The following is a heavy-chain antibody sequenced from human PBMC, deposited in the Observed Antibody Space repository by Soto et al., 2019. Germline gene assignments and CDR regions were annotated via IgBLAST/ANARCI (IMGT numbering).Heavy chain of an antibody. Sequence: ASVKVSCKASGFTFTSSAVQWVRQARGQRLEWIGWIVVGSGNTNYAQKFQERVTITRDMSTSTAYMELSSLRSEDTAVYYCAADNITHYDSSGYYPFDPWGQGTLVTVSS. CDR3: AADNITHYDSSGYYPFDP. D-gene: IGHD3-22*01. CDR2: IVVGSGNT. V-gene: IGHV1-58*01. CDR1: GFTFTSSA. J-gene: IGHJ5*02.